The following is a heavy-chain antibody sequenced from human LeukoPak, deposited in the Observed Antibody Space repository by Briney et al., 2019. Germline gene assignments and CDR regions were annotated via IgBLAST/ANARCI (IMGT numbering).Heavy chain of an antibody. J-gene: IGHJ2*01. CDR1: GFTVGSSY. D-gene: IGHD5-24*01. V-gene: IGHV3-66*01. CDR2: IYSGGTT. Sequence: GGSLRLSCAASGFTVGSSYMNWVRQAPGKGLEWVSVIYSGGTTYYADSVKGRFTISRDYSENTLYLQMNNLRAEDTAVYYCASPSAEMTAINGRYFDVWGRGALVTVSS. CDR3: ASPSAEMTAINGRYFDV.